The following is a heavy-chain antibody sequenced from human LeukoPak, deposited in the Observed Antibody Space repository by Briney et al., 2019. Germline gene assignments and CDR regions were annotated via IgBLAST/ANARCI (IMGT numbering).Heavy chain of an antibody. J-gene: IGHJ5*02. CDR3: AHSPEVGWSPLGSDP. D-gene: IGHD6-19*01. Sequence: ESGPTLVKPTQTLTLTCTFSGFSLSTGGVSVGWIRQPPGKALEWLALIYWDDDKRYSPSLKSRLTITKDTSKNQVVLTMTNMDPVDTATYYCAHSPEVGWSPLGSDPWGQGTLVTVSS. CDR2: IYWDDDK. CDR1: GFSLSTGGVS. V-gene: IGHV2-5*02.